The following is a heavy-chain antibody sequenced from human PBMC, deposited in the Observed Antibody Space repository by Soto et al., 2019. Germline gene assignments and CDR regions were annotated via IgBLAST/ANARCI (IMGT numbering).Heavy chain of an antibody. CDR1: GFTFSSYA. J-gene: IGHJ6*02. CDR2: ISGSGGST. Sequence: GGSLRLSCAASGFTFSSYAMSWVRQAPGKGLEWVSAISGSGGSTYYADSVKGRFTISRDNSKNTLYLQMNSLRAEDTAVYYCAKSGGQVNWNDASYYYYGMDVWGQGTTVTVSS. D-gene: IGHD1-20*01. CDR3: AKSGGQVNWNDASYYYYGMDV. V-gene: IGHV3-23*01.